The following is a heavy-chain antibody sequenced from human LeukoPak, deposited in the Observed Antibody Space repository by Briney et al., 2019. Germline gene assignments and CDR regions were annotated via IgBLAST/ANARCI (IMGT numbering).Heavy chain of an antibody. D-gene: IGHD6-19*01. CDR2: INPNSGGT. CDR3: ARDRSSGWYSWFDP. J-gene: IGHJ5*02. Sequence: ASVKVSCKASGYTFIDDYIYWVRQAPGQGLEWMGWINPNSGGTKYAQKFQGRVTMTRDTSISTAYMDLSKLRSDDTAVYYCARDRSSGWYSWFDPWGPGTLVTVSS. CDR1: GYTFIDDY. V-gene: IGHV1-2*02.